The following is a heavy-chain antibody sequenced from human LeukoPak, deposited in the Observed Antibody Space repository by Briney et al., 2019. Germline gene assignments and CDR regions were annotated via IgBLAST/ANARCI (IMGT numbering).Heavy chain of an antibody. J-gene: IGHJ4*02. Sequence: PGGSLRLSCAASGFTFSSYAMSWVRRAPGKGLEWVSAISGSGGSTYYADSVKGRFTISRDNSKNTLYLQMNSLRAEDTAVYYCAKGSSGGIAVAGFPYWGQGTLVTVSS. CDR2: ISGSGGST. CDR3: AKGSSGGIAVAGFPY. D-gene: IGHD6-19*01. CDR1: GFTFSSYA. V-gene: IGHV3-23*01.